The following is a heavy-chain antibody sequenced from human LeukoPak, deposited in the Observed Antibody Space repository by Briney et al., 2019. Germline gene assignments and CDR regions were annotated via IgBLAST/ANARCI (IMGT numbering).Heavy chain of an antibody. CDR3: ARDHSVGRGENFDY. Sequence: SETLSLTCTVSGYSISSGYYWGWIRQPPGKGLEWIGSIYHSGSTYYNPSLKSRVTISVDTSKNQFSLKLSSVTAADTAVYYCARDHSVGRGENFDYWGQGTLVTVSS. J-gene: IGHJ4*02. D-gene: IGHD1-26*01. CDR1: GYSISSGYY. CDR2: IYHSGST. V-gene: IGHV4-38-2*02.